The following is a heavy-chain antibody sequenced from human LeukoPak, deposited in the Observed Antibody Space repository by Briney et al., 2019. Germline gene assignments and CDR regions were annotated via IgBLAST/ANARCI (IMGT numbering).Heavy chain of an antibody. V-gene: IGHV3-30*04. D-gene: IGHD3-3*01. CDR3: ARDWSPGFGVVIMTPPDAFDI. J-gene: IGHJ3*02. Sequence: PGGSLRLSCAASGFTFSSYAMHWVRQAPGKGLEWVAVISYDGSNKYYADSVKGRFTISRDNSKNTLYLQMNSLRAEDTAVYYCARDWSPGFGVVIMTPPDAFDIWGQGTMVTVSS. CDR1: GFTFSSYA. CDR2: ISYDGSNK.